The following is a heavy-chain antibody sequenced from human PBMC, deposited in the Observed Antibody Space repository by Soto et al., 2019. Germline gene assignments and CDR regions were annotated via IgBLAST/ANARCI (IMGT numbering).Heavy chain of an antibody. J-gene: IGHJ4*02. V-gene: IGHV1-69*13. Sequence: WASVKVSCKASGGTFSNYAISWVRQAPGQGLEWMGGIIPISRTPNYAQNFQGRVTITADESTSTAYMELSSLRSEDTAVYYCANRVHGSGWYLNYWGQGTLVTVSS. CDR1: GGTFSNYA. CDR3: ANRVHGSGWYLNY. CDR2: IIPISRTP. D-gene: IGHD6-19*01.